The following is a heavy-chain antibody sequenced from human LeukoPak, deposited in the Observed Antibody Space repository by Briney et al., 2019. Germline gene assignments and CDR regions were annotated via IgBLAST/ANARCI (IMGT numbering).Heavy chain of an antibody. CDR1: GFTFSSYS. CDR3: LRMGSSAYTLI. V-gene: IGHV3-48*04. Sequence: SGGSLRLYCAASGFTFSSYSMNWVRQAPGKGLEWVSYISSSSSTIYYADSVKGRFTVSRDNAKNTLYLQMNGLRAEDTAVYYCLRMGSSAYTLIWGQGTLVTVSS. D-gene: IGHD3-22*01. J-gene: IGHJ4*02. CDR2: ISSSSSTI.